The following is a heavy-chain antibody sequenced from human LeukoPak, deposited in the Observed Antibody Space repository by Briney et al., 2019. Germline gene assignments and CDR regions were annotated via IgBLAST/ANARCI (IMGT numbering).Heavy chain of an antibody. V-gene: IGHV3-33*01. CDR2: IWFDGSNQ. D-gene: IGHD3-22*01. CDR3: TRGGLSTYDSSGYPIDF. Sequence: GGSLRLSCAASGFPFTTYGMHWVRQAPGKGLEWVAIIWFDGSNQYYADSVKGRFTISRDKSKNTVYLQMNSLRAEDTAVYYCTRGGLSTYDSSGYPIDFWGQGALVTVSS. J-gene: IGHJ4*02. CDR1: GFPFTTYG.